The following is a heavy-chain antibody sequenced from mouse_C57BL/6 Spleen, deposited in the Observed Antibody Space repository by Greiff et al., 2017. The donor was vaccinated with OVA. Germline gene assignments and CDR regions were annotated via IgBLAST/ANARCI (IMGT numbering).Heavy chain of an antibody. CDR2: IHPNSGST. V-gene: IGHV1-64*01. D-gene: IGHD2-5*01. CDR1: GYTFTSYW. J-gene: IGHJ1*03. Sequence: QVQLQQPGAELVKPGASVKLSCKASGYTFTSYWMHWVKQRPGQGLEWIGMIHPNSGSTNYNEKFKSKATLTIDKSSSKAYMQLSSLTSEDSAVYYCAREGAYYSNYGGYFDVWGTGTTVTVSS. CDR3: AREGAYYSNYGGYFDV.